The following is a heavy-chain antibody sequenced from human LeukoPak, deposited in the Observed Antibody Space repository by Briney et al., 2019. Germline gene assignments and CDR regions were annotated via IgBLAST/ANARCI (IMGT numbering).Heavy chain of an antibody. CDR2: IYYSGST. J-gene: IGHJ5*02. CDR3: ARQDSSGYYNWFDP. V-gene: IGHV4-59*08. CDR1: GGSIRSYY. D-gene: IGHD3-22*01. Sequence: SETLSLTCSVSGGSIRSYYWSWIRQPPGKGLEWIGHIYYSGSTDYNPSLKSRVTISVDTSKNQFFLKMSSVTAADTAVYYRARQDSSGYYNWFDPWGQGTLVTVDS.